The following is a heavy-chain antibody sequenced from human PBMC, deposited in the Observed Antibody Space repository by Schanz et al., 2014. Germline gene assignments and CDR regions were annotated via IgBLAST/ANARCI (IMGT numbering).Heavy chain of an antibody. CDR3: AGATYSSSWYGGSEYFQH. V-gene: IGHV1-2*06. CDR1: RYPFTAYY. D-gene: IGHD6-13*01. J-gene: IGHJ1*01. CDR2: INPNSGDT. Sequence: QVQLVQSGAEVKKPGASVKVSCKASRYPFTAYYMHWVRQAPGQGLEWMGRINPNSGDTNYAQKFQGRVTMTRDTSTSTAYMELRSLRSDDTAVYYCAGATYSSSWYGGSEYFQHWGQGTLVTVSS.